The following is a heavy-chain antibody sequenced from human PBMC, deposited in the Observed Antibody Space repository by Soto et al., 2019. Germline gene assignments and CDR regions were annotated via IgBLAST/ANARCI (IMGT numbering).Heavy chain of an antibody. D-gene: IGHD3-10*01. Sequence: PGGSLRLSCAASGFTFSSYAMHWVRQAPGKGLEWVAVISYDGSNKYYADSVKGRFTISRDNSKNTLYLQMNSLRAEDTAVYYCARDSHRLWFGELLYGMDVWGQGTTVTVSS. J-gene: IGHJ6*02. CDR3: ARDSHRLWFGELLYGMDV. CDR2: ISYDGSNK. CDR1: GFTFSSYA. V-gene: IGHV3-30-3*01.